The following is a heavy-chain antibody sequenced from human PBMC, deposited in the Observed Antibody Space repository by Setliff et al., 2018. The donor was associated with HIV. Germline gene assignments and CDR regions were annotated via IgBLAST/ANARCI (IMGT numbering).Heavy chain of an antibody. CDR1: GYTFTSHY. J-gene: IGHJ4*02. V-gene: IGHV1-46*01. CDR3: VREARGGYFDY. CDR2: INPSGGST. Sequence: GASVKVSCKASGYTFTSHYMHWVRQAPGQGLEWMGIINPSGGSTKYAQKFQGRVTMTRDTSTNTVYMDLSSLKSEDTAVYYCVREARGGYFDYWGQGTLVTVS. D-gene: IGHD2-15*01.